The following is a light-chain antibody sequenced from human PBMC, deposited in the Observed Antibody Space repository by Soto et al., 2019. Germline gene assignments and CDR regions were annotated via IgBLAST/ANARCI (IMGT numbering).Light chain of an antibody. CDR3: SSYVGSNNFV. J-gene: IGLJ1*01. V-gene: IGLV2-8*01. CDR2: EVS. Sequence: QSVLTQPPSASGSPGQSVTISCTGTSSDVGGYNYVSWYQQHPGKAPKLMIYEVSKRPSGVPDRFSGSKSGNTASLTVSGPQAEDEADYYCSSYVGSNNFVFGTGTKVTVL. CDR1: SSDVGGYNY.